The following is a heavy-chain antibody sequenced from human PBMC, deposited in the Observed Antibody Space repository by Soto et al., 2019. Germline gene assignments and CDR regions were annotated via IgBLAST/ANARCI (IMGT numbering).Heavy chain of an antibody. CDR1: GFTFSSYA. CDR2: ISGSGGST. J-gene: IGHJ4*02. Sequence: EVQLLESGGGLVQPGGSLRLSCAASGFTFSSYAMSWVRQAPGKGLEWVSAISGSGGSTYYADSVKGRFTISRDNSKNTLYLQRTSLRAEDTAVYYCAREVGGRDGYNSFDYWGQGTLVTVSS. CDR3: AREVGGRDGYNSFDY. V-gene: IGHV3-23*01. D-gene: IGHD5-12*01.